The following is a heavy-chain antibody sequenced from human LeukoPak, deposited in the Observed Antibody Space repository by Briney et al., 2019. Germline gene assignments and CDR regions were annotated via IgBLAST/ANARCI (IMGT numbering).Heavy chain of an antibody. CDR1: GYTFTGYY. D-gene: IGHD4-17*01. CDR3: ARVAYGDYVENWFDP. CDR2: INPNGGGT. J-gene: IGHJ5*02. Sequence: ASVKVSCKASGYTFTGYYMHWVRQAPGQGLEWMGWINPNGGGTNYAQKFQGRVTMTRDTSISTAYMELSRLRSDDTAVYYCARVAYGDYVENWFDPWGQGTLVTVSS. V-gene: IGHV1-2*02.